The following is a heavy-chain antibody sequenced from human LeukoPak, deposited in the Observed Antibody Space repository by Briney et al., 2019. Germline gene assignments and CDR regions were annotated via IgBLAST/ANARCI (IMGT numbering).Heavy chain of an antibody. D-gene: IGHD3-9*01. Sequence: ASVKVSCKASGGTFSSYAISWVRQAPGQGLEWMGGIIPIFGTANYAQKFQGRVTMTRDTSISTAYMELSRLRSDDTAVYYCARDRSGLRNYDILTGHRGWFDPWGQGTLVTVSS. CDR2: IIPIFGTA. J-gene: IGHJ5*02. V-gene: IGHV1-69*05. CDR3: ARDRSGLRNYDILTGHRGWFDP. CDR1: GGTFSSYA.